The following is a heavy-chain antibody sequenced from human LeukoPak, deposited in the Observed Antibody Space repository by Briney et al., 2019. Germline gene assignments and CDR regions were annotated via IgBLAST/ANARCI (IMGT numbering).Heavy chain of an antibody. CDR1: GFTFSSYD. D-gene: IGHD6-13*01. V-gene: IGHV3-21*04. J-gene: IGHJ6*02. CDR2: ISGSSYI. CDR3: AKDLGSSAAAGSYYYYGMDV. Sequence: PGGSLRLSCAASGFTFSSYDMNWVRQAPGKGLEWVSFISGSSYIYYADSVKGRFTISRDNSKNTLYLQMNSLRAEDTAVYYCAKDLGSSAAAGSYYYYGMDVWGQGTTVTVSS.